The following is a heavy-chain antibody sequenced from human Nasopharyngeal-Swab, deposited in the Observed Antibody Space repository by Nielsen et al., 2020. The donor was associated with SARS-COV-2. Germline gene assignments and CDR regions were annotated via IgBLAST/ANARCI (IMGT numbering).Heavy chain of an antibody. CDR1: GGSISSSSYY. J-gene: IGHJ5*02. CDR2: IYYSGST. D-gene: IGHD3-22*01. CDR3: ARPYYDSSGYDAWFDP. V-gene: IGHV4-39*01. Sequence: SETLSLTCTVSGGSISSSSYYWGWIRQPPGKGLEWIGSIYYSGSTYYNPSLKSRVTLSVDTSKNQFSLKLSSVTAADTAVYYCARPYYDSSGYDAWFDPWGQGTLVTVSS.